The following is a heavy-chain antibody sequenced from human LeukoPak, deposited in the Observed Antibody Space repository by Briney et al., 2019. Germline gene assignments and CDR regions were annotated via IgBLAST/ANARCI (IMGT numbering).Heavy chain of an antibody. V-gene: IGHV4-39*01. CDR1: GGSISSSNYY. D-gene: IGHD3-10*01. Sequence: PSETLSLTCTVSGGSISSSNYYWGWIRQPPGKGLEWIGSIYYSGSTYYNPSLKSRVTISVDTSKNQFSLKLSSVTAADTAVYYCARPHSPYGSGRWGFDYWGQGTLVTVSS. CDR2: IYYSGST. CDR3: ARPHSPYGSGRWGFDY. J-gene: IGHJ4*02.